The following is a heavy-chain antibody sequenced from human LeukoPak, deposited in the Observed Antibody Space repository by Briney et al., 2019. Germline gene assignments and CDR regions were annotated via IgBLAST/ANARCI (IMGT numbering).Heavy chain of an antibody. CDR3: AKGKAAAAPFDY. J-gene: IGHJ4*02. CDR2: ISGSGGST. Sequence: PGGSLTLSCAASGFTFSSYAMRWVRQAPGKGLEWVSAISGSGGSTYYADSVKGRFTISRDNSKNTLYLQMNSLRAEDTAVHYCAKGKAAAAPFDYWGQGTLVTVSS. CDR1: GFTFSSYA. V-gene: IGHV3-23*01. D-gene: IGHD6-13*01.